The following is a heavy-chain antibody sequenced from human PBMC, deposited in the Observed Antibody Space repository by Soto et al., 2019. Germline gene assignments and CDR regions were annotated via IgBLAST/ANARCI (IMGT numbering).Heavy chain of an antibody. V-gene: IGHV3-21*01. CDR1: GFTFSSYS. CDR3: ARDQGVVPAAIGGFNYYYYGMDV. J-gene: IGHJ6*02. Sequence: GGSLRLSCAASGFTFSSYSMNWVRQAPGKGLEWVSSISSSISYIYYADSLKCRFTISIENAKNSLYLQMNSLRAEDTAVYYCARDQGVVPAAIGGFNYYYYGMDVWGQGTTVTVSS. D-gene: IGHD2-2*02. CDR2: ISSSISYI.